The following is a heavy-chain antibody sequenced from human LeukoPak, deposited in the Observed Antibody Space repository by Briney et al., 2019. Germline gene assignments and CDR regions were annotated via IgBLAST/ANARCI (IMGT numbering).Heavy chain of an antibody. CDR3: ARAPSEIGGYYPEYFRH. CDR2: IKSDGST. Sequence: GGSLSPSCAASGFTFSPYWIHWVRQAPGKGLVWVSRIKSDGSTNYADSVKGRFTISRDNAKNTVSLQMNSLRAEDTGVYFCARAPSEIGGYYPEYFRHWGQATLVTVSS. V-gene: IGHV3-74*01. CDR1: GFTFSPYW. J-gene: IGHJ1*01. D-gene: IGHD3-22*01.